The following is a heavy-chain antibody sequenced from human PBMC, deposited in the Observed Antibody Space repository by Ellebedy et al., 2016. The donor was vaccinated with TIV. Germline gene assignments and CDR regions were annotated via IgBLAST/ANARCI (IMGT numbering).Heavy chain of an antibody. CDR3: VRDLGLYFDWAPGMDV. CDR1: GFTLSSYE. Sequence: GESLKISCAASGFTLSSYEMNWVRQVPGKGLEWVSYISTSGNNIHYADSVKGRFTISRDNAKNSLYLQMNSLRAEDTAGYHWVRDLGLYFDWAPGMDVWGQGTTVTVSS. CDR2: ISTSGNNI. D-gene: IGHD3-9*01. V-gene: IGHV3-48*03. J-gene: IGHJ6*02.